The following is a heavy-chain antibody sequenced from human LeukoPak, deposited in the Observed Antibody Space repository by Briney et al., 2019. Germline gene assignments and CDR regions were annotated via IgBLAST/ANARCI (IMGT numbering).Heavy chain of an antibody. V-gene: IGHV4-34*01. J-gene: IGHJ4*02. CDR3: ARDRGIAIDY. Sequence: PSETLSLTCAVYGGSFSGYYWSWIRQPPGKGLEWIGEINHSGSTNYNPSLKSRVTISVDTSKNQFSLKLSSVTAADTAVYYCARDRGIAIDYWGQGTLVTVSS. CDR1: GGSFSGYY. CDR2: INHSGST. D-gene: IGHD6-13*01.